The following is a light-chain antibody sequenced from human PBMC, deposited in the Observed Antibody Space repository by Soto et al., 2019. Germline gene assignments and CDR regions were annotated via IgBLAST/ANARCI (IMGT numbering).Light chain of an antibody. V-gene: IGKV1-16*01. CDR2: AAS. CDR1: QGIGDY. CDR3: QQYKGYPLT. Sequence: DIEMTQSPSSLSASVGDRVTITCRASQGIGDYLDWFQQKPGRGPKTLISAASNLQDGAPSRFSGRGYGTEFSLPISSLQPDDFATYYCQQYKGYPLTFGGGTKV. J-gene: IGKJ4*01.